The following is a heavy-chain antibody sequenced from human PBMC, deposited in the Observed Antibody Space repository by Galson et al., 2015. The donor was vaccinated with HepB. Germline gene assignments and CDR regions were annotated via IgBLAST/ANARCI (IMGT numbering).Heavy chain of an antibody. V-gene: IGHV3-30*18. CDR2: ISYDGSYK. D-gene: IGHD2-15*01. CDR3: AKGRRWCSGGSCYSLDY. Sequence: SLRLSCAASGFTFSSSGMHWVRQAPGKGLEWVAVISYDGSYKYYADSVKGRFTISRDNSKDTLYLQMYSLRAEDTAVYSCAKGRRWCSGGSCYSLDYCGQGTLVTVSS. CDR1: GFTFSSSG. J-gene: IGHJ4*02.